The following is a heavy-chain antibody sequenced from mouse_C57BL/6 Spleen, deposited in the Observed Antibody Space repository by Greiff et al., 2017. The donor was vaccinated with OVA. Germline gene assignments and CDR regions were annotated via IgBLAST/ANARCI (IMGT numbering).Heavy chain of an antibody. D-gene: IGHD1-1*01. V-gene: IGHV2-6-1*01. CDR1: GFSLTSYG. J-gene: IGHJ1*03. CDR3: ARHGYYGSYWYFDV. CDR2: IWSDGST. Sequence: VMLVESGPGLVAPSQSLSITCTVSGFSLTSYGVHWVRQPPGKGLEWLVVIWSDGSTTYNSALNSRLSTSTDNSKSQVFLKMNSLQTDDTAMYYGARHGYYGSYWYFDVWGTGTTVTVSS.